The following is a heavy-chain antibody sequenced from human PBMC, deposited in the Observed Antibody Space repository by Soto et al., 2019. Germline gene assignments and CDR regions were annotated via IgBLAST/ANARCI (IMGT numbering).Heavy chain of an antibody. J-gene: IGHJ4*02. D-gene: IGHD1-1*01. CDR2: INHSGST. CDR3: ARGKVPLLHFDY. CDR1: GGSFSGYY. Sequence: SETLSLTCAVYGGSFSGYYWSWIRQPPGKGLEWIGEINHSGSTNYNPSLKSRVTISVDTSKNQFSLKLSSVTAADTAVYYCARGKVPLLHFDYWGQGTLVTVSS. V-gene: IGHV4-34*01.